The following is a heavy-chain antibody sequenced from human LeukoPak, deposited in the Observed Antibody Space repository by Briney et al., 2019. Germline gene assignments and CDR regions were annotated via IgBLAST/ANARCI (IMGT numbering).Heavy chain of an antibody. CDR1: GGSISSGNYY. D-gene: IGHD3-3*01. CDR3: ARRGGLTLFGVVMEYYFDY. V-gene: IGHV4-31*03. CDR2: IYNTGST. Sequence: SETLSLTCTVSGGSISSGNYYWSWIRQYPGKGLEWIAYIYNTGSTYYNPPLKSRVTLSLDTSKNQFSLKLNSVTAADTAVYYCARRGGLTLFGVVMEYYFDYWGQGTLVTVSS. J-gene: IGHJ4*02.